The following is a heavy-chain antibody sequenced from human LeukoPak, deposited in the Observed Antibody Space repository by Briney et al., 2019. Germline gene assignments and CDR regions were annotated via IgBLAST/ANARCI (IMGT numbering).Heavy chain of an antibody. V-gene: IGHV1-46*02. J-gene: IGHJ6*03. Sequence: ASVKVSCKAAGYTFNSHYIHWVRQAPGQGLEWMGIVNPSGGSTRFSQKFQGRVSMATDVSTGTVYMELSSLRSEDRALYYCARAPNYYDSNGYYSYYMDAWGKGTTVTVS. CDR2: VNPSGGST. CDR3: ARAPNYYDSNGYYSYYMDA. D-gene: IGHD3-22*01. CDR1: GYTFNSHY.